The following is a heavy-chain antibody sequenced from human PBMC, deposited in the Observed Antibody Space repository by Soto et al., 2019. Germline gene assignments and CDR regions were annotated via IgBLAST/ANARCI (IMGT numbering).Heavy chain of an antibody. CDR1: GFTLSSFW. V-gene: IGHV3-74*01. D-gene: IGHD2-2*01. J-gene: IGHJ6*02. CDR2: INSDGSST. CDR3: AVVPAANGHYGMDV. Sequence: PGGSPRLSSAASGFTLSSFWMHWVRQVPGKGLVWVSRINSDGSSTTYADTVKGRFTISRDNSKSTLYLQMNSLRAEDTAVYYCAVVPAANGHYGMDVWVQGTTVTGSS.